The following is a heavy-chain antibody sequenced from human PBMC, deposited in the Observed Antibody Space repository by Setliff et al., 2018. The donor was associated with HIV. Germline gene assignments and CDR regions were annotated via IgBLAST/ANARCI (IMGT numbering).Heavy chain of an antibody. CDR1: GGSISSSSSY. V-gene: IGHV4-39*07. CDR3: ARRIGGYPYYFDY. D-gene: IGHD2-15*01. CDR2: IYYSGST. Sequence: PSETLSLTCTVSGGSISSSSSYWGWIRQSPGKGLEWIGSIYYSGSTYYNPSLKSRVTISLDTSKNQFSLKLSSVTAADTAVYYCARRIGGYPYYFDYWGQGTLVTVSS. J-gene: IGHJ4*02.